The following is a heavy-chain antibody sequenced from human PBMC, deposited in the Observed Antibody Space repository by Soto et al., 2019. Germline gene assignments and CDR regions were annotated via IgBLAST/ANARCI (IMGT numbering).Heavy chain of an antibody. CDR3: AREDYDILTGYYRGFDH. CDR1: GGSISSYY. CDR2: IYYSGST. V-gene: IGHV4-59*01. Sequence: SETLSLTCTVSGGSISSYYWSWVRQPPGKGLEWIGYIYYSGSTNYNPSLKSRVTISVDTSKNQFSLKLSSVTAADTAVYYCAREDYDILTGYYRGFDHWGQGTLVTVSS. J-gene: IGHJ4*02. D-gene: IGHD3-9*01.